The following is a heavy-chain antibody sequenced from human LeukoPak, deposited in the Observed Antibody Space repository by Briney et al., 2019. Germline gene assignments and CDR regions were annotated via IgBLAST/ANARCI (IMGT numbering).Heavy chain of an antibody. D-gene: IGHD6-13*01. Sequence: PGGSLRLSCAASGFTFNNAWMSWVRQVPGKGLEWVGRIKSKTDVGTTDYAAPVKGRFTLSRDDSKNTLYLQMNSLATEDTAVYYCTKGGVAAYFDSWGQGTLVAVSS. J-gene: IGHJ4*02. CDR2: IKSKTDVGTT. CDR1: GFTFNNAW. CDR3: TKGGVAAYFDS. V-gene: IGHV3-15*01.